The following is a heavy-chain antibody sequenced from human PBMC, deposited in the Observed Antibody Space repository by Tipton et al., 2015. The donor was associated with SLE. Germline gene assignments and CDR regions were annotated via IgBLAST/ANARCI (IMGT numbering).Heavy chain of an antibody. D-gene: IGHD2-2*01. Sequence: LRLSCAASGFTFSSYGMHWVRQAPGKGLEWIGEINHSGSTNYNPSLKSRVTISVDTSKNQFSLKLSSVTAADTAVYYCAREGEDIVVVPAAPWAFDIWGQGTMVTVSS. J-gene: IGHJ3*02. CDR2: INHSGST. CDR3: AREGEDIVVVPAAPWAFDI. V-gene: IGHV4-34*01. CDR1: GFTFSSYG.